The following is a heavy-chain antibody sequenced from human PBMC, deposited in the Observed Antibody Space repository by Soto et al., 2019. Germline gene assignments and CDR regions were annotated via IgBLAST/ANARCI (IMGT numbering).Heavy chain of an antibody. CDR2: SYHSGNA. D-gene: IGHD2-2*01. J-gene: IGHJ4*02. Sequence: QVQLQESGPGLVKPSQTLSLTCTVSGASISSGGYYWGWIRQQPGKGLEWIGYSYHSGNAYYNPSLKSRVTVSVDTSKNQFSLKVNSVTAADTAVYYSARYCSTTRCPFDYWGQGTLVTVSS. CDR3: ARYCSTTRCPFDY. CDR1: GASISSGGYY. V-gene: IGHV4-31*03.